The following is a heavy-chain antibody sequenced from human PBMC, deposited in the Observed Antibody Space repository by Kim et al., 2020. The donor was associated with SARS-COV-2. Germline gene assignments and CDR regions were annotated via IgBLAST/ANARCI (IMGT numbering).Heavy chain of an antibody. D-gene: IGHD5-12*01. CDR3: AKDMRSGYDNPKFDY. J-gene: IGHJ4*01. CDR1: GFTFDDYA. CDR2: ISWNSGSI. V-gene: IGHV3-9*01. Sequence: GGSLRLSCAASGFTFDDYAMHWVRQAPGKGLEWVSGISWNSGSIGYADSVKGRFTISRDNAKNSLYLQMNSLRAEDTALYYCAKDMRSGYDNPKFDYWG.